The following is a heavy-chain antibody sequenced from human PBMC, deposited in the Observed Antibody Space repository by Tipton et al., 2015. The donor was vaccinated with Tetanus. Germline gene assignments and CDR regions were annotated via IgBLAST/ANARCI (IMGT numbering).Heavy chain of an antibody. Sequence: TLSLTCTVSGGSISSYYWSWIRRPPGKGLEWIGYIYYSGSTNYNPSLKSRVTISVDTSKNQFSLKLSSVTAADTAVYFCARIARGIAAAGLYYFDFWGQGALVTVSS. J-gene: IGHJ4*02. CDR1: GGSISSYY. V-gene: IGHV4-59*01. D-gene: IGHD6-25*01. CDR3: ARIARGIAAAGLYYFDF. CDR2: IYYSGST.